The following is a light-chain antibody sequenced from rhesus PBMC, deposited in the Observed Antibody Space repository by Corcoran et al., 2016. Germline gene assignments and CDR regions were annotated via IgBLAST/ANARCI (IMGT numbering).Light chain of an antibody. Sequence: DIQMTQSPSSLSASVGDTVTITCRASQGISSWLAWYQQKPGKAPKFLIYRASSLQSGVPSRFSGSGSGTDFTRTISNLQSEDFGTYYCQQYNSRPPTFGGGTKVELK. CDR3: QQYNSRPPT. V-gene: IGKV1-22*01. CDR1: QGISSW. J-gene: IGKJ4*01. CDR2: RAS.